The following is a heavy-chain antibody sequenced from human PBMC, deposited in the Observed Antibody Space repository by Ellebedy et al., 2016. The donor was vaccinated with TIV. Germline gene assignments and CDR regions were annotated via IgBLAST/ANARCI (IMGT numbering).Heavy chain of an antibody. J-gene: IGHJ4*01. CDR3: ARYQGGYFPDY. D-gene: IGHD6-13*01. CDR1: GFTFNTYA. Sequence: PGGSLRLSCAASGFTFNTYAMSWVRQAPGRGLEWVSAISIGLDTYYADSVRGRFTISRDTSESTLYLQMNSLKVEATALYYCARYQGGYFPDYWGQGKLVTVSS. V-gene: IGHV3-23*01. CDR2: ISIGLDT.